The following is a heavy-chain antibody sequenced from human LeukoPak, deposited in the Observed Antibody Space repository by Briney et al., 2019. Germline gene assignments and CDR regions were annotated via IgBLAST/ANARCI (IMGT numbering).Heavy chain of an antibody. D-gene: IGHD4-17*01. Sequence: GASVTVSFTASGGTFSIYAISWVRQAPGQGLEWMGWISAYNGNTNYAQKLQGRVTMTTDTSTSTAYMELRSLRSDDTAVYYCARVDYGDYVYYFDYWGQGTLVTVSS. V-gene: IGHV1-18*01. CDR1: GGTFSIYA. J-gene: IGHJ4*02. CDR3: ARVDYGDYVYYFDY. CDR2: ISAYNGNT.